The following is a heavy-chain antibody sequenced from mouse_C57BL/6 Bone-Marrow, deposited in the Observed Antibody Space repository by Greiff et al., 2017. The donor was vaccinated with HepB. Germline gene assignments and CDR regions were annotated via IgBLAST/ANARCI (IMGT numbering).Heavy chain of an antibody. CDR3: ARDTGGWYFDV. Sequence: EVNVVESGGGLVKPGGSLKLSCAASGFTFSSYAMSWVRQTPEKRLEWVATISDGGSYTYYPDNVKGRFTISRDNAKNNLYLQMSHLKSEDTAMYYCARDTGGWYFDVWGTGTTVTVSS. D-gene: IGHD1-1*01. CDR2: ISDGGSYT. CDR1: GFTFSSYA. V-gene: IGHV5-4*01. J-gene: IGHJ1*03.